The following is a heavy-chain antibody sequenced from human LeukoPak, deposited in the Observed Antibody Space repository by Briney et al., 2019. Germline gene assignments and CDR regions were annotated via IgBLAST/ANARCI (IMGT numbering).Heavy chain of an antibody. J-gene: IGHJ4*02. CDR3: ARKQSQLLGLDY. Sequence: GESLKISCKGSGYSFPSYWIGWVRQMPGKGLESMGIIYPGDSDTRYNPSFQGQVTISADKSISTAYLQWSSLKASDTAIYYCARKQSQLLGLDYWGQGILVTVSS. V-gene: IGHV5-51*01. CDR1: GYSFPSYW. CDR2: IYPGDSDT. D-gene: IGHD2-2*01.